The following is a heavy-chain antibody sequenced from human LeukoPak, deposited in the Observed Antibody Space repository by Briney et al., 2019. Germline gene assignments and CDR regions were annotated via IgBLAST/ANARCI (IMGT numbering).Heavy chain of an antibody. D-gene: IGHD3-9*01. Sequence: QPGGSLRLSCAASGFTFSSYGMSWVRQAPGKGLEWVSLISGGGTTYYADSVKGRFTISRDNSKNTLYLQMNSLRADDTAVYYCAKDSLSYDFLTGYIDKYYFDHWGQGTLVTVSS. CDR2: ISGGGTT. J-gene: IGHJ4*02. CDR3: AKDSLSYDFLTGYIDKYYFDH. V-gene: IGHV3-23*01. CDR1: GFTFSSYG.